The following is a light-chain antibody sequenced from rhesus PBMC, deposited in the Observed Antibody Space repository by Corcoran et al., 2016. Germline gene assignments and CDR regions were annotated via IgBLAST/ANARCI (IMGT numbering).Light chain of an antibody. CDR2: ATA. Sequence: DIQMTQSPSSLSASVGDRVTINCRASQGIGTDLNWYQKKPGKPPKRLIYATADLDSGVPSRFSGSGSGTEFTLTIHSLQPVDFATYYCPQYNTDPRTFGQGTKVEIK. V-gene: IGKV1-43*02. CDR1: QGIGTD. CDR3: PQYNTDPRT. J-gene: IGKJ1*01.